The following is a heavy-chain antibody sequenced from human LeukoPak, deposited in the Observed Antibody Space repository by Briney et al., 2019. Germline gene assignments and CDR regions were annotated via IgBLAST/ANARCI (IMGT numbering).Heavy chain of an antibody. CDR1: GGSISSYY. V-gene: IGHV4-59*01. Sequence: ASETLSLTCTVSGGSISSYYLSWIRQPPGKGLEWIGYIYYSGSTNYNPSLKSRVTISLNTSKNQFSLKLSSVTAADTAVYYCARVRGYSYGDLFVEDAFDIWGQGTMVTVSS. J-gene: IGHJ3*02. CDR2: IYYSGST. D-gene: IGHD5-18*01. CDR3: ARVRGYSYGDLFVEDAFDI.